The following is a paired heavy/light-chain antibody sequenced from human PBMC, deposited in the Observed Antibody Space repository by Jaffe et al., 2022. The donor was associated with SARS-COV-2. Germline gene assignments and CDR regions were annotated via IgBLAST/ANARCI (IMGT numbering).Heavy chain of an antibody. Sequence: QLQLQESGPGLVKPSETLSLTCTVSGGSISSSSYYWGWIRQPPGKGLEWIGSIYYSGSTYYNPSLKSRVTISVDTSKNQFSLKLSSVTAADTAVYYCASGYCSGGSCYDPYYYYGMDVWGQGTTVTVSS. J-gene: IGHJ6*02. V-gene: IGHV4-39*01. D-gene: IGHD2-15*01. CDR1: GGSISSSSYY. CDR3: ASGYCSGGSCYDPYYYYGMDV. CDR2: IYYSGST.
Light chain of an antibody. J-gene: IGLJ3*02. CDR1: SGINVGTYR. CDR3: MIWHSSAWV. Sequence: QAVLTQPSSLSASPGASASLTCTLRSGINVGTYRIYWYQQKPGSPPQYLLRYKSDSDKQQGSGVPSRFSGSKDASANAGILLISGLQSEDEADYYCMIWHSSAWVFGGGTKLTVL. CDR2: YKSDSDK. V-gene: IGLV5-45*03.